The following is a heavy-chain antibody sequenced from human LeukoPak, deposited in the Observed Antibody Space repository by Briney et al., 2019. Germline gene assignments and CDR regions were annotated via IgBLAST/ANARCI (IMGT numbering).Heavy chain of an antibody. V-gene: IGHV3-23*01. CDR1: GFTFSSYA. CDR3: ARNGGYFDY. Sequence: AGGSLRLSCAASGFTFSSYAMSWVRQAPGKGLEWVSATSGSGGSTYYADSVKGRFTISRDNSKNTLYLQMNSLRAEDTAVYYCARNGGYFDYWGQGTLVTVSS. D-gene: IGHD1-1*01. J-gene: IGHJ4*02. CDR2: TSGSGGST.